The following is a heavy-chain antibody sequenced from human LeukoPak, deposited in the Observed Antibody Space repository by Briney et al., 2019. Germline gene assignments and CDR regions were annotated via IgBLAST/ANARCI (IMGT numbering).Heavy chain of an antibody. D-gene: IGHD5-18*01. V-gene: IGHV1-2*02. J-gene: IGHJ3*02. Sequence: ASVRVSCKASGYSFSDFYIHWVRQAPGQGLEWMGWINPKSGATTYAERFRGRVTMTRDTSFNTVYLELTSLYSDDTAVFYCERDYSDGYNRRDAFDIWGHGTTLIVSS. CDR2: INPKSGAT. CDR3: ERDYSDGYNRRDAFDI. CDR1: GYSFSDFY.